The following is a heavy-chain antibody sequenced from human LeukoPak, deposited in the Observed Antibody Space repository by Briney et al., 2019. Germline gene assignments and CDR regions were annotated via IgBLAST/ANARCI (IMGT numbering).Heavy chain of an antibody. V-gene: IGHV3-43*02. CDR1: GFSIDDYA. D-gene: IGHD2-8*02. CDR2: ISGDGGSR. J-gene: IGHJ4*02. CDR3: AKEIIVGRLVVLYAPLHN. Sequence: QPGGSLRLSCAASGFSIDDYAMHWVRQGPGKGLEWVSLISGDGGSRYYADSVKGRFTISRDNSKNSLYLQMNSLRTEDTALYYCAKEIIVGRLVVLYAPLHNWGQGTLVTVSS.